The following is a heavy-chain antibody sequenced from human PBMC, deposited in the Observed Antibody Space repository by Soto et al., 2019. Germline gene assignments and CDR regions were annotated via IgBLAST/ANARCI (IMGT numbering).Heavy chain of an antibody. J-gene: IGHJ6*02. Sequence: ASVKVSCKASGYTFTSYDINWVRQATGQGLEWMGWMNPNSGNTGYAQKFQGRVTMTRNTSISTAYMELSGLRSEDTAVYYCARDCISTSCYVYGMDVWGQGTTVTVSS. CDR1: GYTFTSYD. D-gene: IGHD2-2*01. CDR3: ARDCISTSCYVYGMDV. CDR2: MNPNSGNT. V-gene: IGHV1-8*01.